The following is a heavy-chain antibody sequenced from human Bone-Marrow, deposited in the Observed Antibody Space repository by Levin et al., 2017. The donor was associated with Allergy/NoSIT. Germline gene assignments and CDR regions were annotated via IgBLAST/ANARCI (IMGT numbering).Heavy chain of an antibody. J-gene: IGHJ6*02. CDR2: IWYGGNNR. CDR3: ARDRWELLSDYYGMDV. D-gene: IGHD1-26*01. V-gene: IGHV3-33*01. Sequence: LSLTCAASGFSIKKYGMHWVRPSPGKGLEGVAVIWYGGNNRQYADSVKGRFIVSGANAKNPVYLEMNNLGADDTAVYYCARDRWELLSDYYGMDVWGQGTTVTVSS. CDR1: GFSIKKYG.